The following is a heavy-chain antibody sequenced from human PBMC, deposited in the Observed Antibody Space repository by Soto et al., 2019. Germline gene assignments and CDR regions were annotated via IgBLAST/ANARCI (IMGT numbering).Heavy chain of an antibody. V-gene: IGHV4-39*01. CDR2: IYYTGNT. Sequence: SSETLSLTCTVSGDSSVSSSSYYWGWIRQPPGKGLELIGSIYYTGNTFYSPSFRSRLTISVDTSKSQFSLKLRSVTAAETATYYCASEVSSTDGMDVWGQGTTVTVSS. CDR1: GDSSVSSSSYY. J-gene: IGHJ6*02. D-gene: IGHD2-15*01. CDR3: ASEVSSTDGMDV.